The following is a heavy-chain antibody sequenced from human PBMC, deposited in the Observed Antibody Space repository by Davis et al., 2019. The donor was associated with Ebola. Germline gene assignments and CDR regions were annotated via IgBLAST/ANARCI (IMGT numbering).Heavy chain of an antibody. V-gene: IGHV3-7*03. CDR1: GFTFTDYY. Sequence: PGGSLRLSCEASGFTFTDYYISWVRQAPGKGLEWVANIKQDGRDRFYVDSVKGRFTISRDNARNSMYLQMTNLRVDDTAVYYCATDSPFDFWGQGTMVIVSS. J-gene: IGHJ3*01. CDR3: ATDSPFDF. CDR2: IKQDGRDR.